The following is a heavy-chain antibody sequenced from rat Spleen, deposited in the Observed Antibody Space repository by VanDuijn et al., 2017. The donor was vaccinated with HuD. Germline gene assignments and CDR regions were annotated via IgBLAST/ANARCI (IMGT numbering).Heavy chain of an antibody. Sequence: VQLEESGPGLVQPSQTLSLTCTVSGFSLTDYSVHWVRQPPGKGLEWMGRMRYDGDTYYNSALKSRLSISRDTSKNQVFLKLNSLQTDDTAIYYCTRKVGRWRDYFDYWGQGVMVTVSS. CDR1: GFSLTDYS. CDR3: TRKVGRWRDYFDY. J-gene: IGHJ2*01. D-gene: IGHD5-1*01. CDR2: MRYDGDT. V-gene: IGHV2S30*01.